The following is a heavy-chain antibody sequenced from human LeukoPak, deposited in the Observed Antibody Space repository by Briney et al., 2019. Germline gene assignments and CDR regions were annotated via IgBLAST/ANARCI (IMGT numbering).Heavy chain of an antibody. J-gene: IGHJ4*02. V-gene: IGHV3-23*01. Sequence: GGSLRLSCAASGFTFSSYAMSWVRQAPGKGLELVSAFSGSGGSTYYADSVKGRFTISRDNSKNTVYLQMNSLRAEDTAVYYCAKSSPPPINYWGQGTLVTVSS. CDR3: AKSSPPPINY. CDR2: FSGSGGST. D-gene: IGHD1-14*01. CDR1: GFTFSSYA.